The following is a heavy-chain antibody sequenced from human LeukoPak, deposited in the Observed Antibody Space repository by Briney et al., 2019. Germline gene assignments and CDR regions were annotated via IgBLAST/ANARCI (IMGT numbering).Heavy chain of an antibody. CDR3: ARHEYSGSYYGLSWFDP. V-gene: IGHV4-39*01. J-gene: IGHJ5*02. CDR2: IYYSGST. Sequence: SETLSLTYTVSGGSISSSGYYWGWIRQPPGKGLEWIASIYYSGSTYYNPSLKSRVTISVDTSKNQLSLKLSSLTAADTAVHYCARHEYSGSYYGLSWFDPWGQGTLVTVSS. D-gene: IGHD1-26*01. CDR1: GGSISSSGYY.